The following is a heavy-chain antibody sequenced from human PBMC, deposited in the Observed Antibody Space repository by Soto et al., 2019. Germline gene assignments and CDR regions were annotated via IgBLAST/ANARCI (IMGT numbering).Heavy chain of an antibody. CDR2: IYPGDSDA. CDR1: GYRFTNSW. Sequence: EVQLVQSGAEVKKPGESLKISCKGSGYRFTNSWIGWVRQMPGKGLEWMGIIYPGDSDARYSPSFQGQVTISADKSISTTDLQWSRLKAPDSAMYYWERRSSADGGNHLADWGRGTLVNVSS. J-gene: IGHJ4*02. V-gene: IGHV5-51*03. CDR3: ERRSSADGGNHLAD. D-gene: IGHD1-26*01.